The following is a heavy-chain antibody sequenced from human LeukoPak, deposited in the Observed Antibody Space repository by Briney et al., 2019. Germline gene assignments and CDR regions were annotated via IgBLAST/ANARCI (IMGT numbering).Heavy chain of an antibody. D-gene: IGHD3-3*01. CDR1: GFTFSSYS. Sequence: GGSLRLSCAASGFTFSSYSMNWVRQAPGKGLEWVSSISSSSSYIYYADSVKGRFTISRDNAKNSLYLQTNSLRAENTAVYYCARAHGITIFGVVGDYWGQGTLVTVSS. CDR3: ARAHGITIFGVVGDY. V-gene: IGHV3-21*01. CDR2: ISSSSSYI. J-gene: IGHJ4*02.